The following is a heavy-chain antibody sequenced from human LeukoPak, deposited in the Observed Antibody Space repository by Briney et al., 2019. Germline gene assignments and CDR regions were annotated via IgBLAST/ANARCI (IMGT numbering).Heavy chain of an antibody. CDR1: GFTFSSYG. J-gene: IGHJ4*02. V-gene: IGHV3-33*01. D-gene: IGHD6-13*01. CDR3: ARDIQFEAAGLNY. Sequence: PGRSLRLSCAASGFTFSSYGMHWVRQAPGKGLEWVAVIWYDGSNKYYADSVKGRFTISRDNSKNTLYLQMNSLRAEDTAVYYCARDIQFEAAGLNYWGQGTLVTVSS. CDR2: IWYDGSNK.